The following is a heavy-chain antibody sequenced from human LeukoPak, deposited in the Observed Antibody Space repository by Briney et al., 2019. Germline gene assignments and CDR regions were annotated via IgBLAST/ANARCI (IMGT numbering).Heavy chain of an antibody. J-gene: IGHJ6*03. CDR1: GYTFISYA. D-gene: IGHD6-13*01. Sequence: ASVKVSCKASGYTFISYAMHWVRQAPGQGLEWMGIINPSGGSTSYAQKFQGRVTMTRDMSTSTVYMELSSLRSEDTAVYYCARDGGLYDHSSSWFVVRVPGFYYYYYMDVWGKGTTVTVSS. CDR3: ARDGGLYDHSSSWFVVRVPGFYYYYYMDV. CDR2: INPSGGST. V-gene: IGHV1-46*01.